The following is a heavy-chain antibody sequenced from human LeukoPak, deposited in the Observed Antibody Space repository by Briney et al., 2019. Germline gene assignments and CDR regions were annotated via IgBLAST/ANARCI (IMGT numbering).Heavy chain of an antibody. CDR2: IIPIFGTA. D-gene: IGHD3-3*01. CDR1: GGTFNSYA. V-gene: IGHV1-69*05. Sequence: SVKVSCKASGGTFNSYAISWVRRAPGQGLEWMGGIIPIFGTANYAQKFQGRVTITTDESTSTAYMELSSLRSEDTAVYYCARGIVPGWSGPTHYWGQGTLVTVSS. J-gene: IGHJ4*02. CDR3: ARGIVPGWSGPTHY.